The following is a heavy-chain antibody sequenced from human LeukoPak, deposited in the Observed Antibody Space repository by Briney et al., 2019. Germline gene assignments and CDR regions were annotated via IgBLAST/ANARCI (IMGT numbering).Heavy chain of an antibody. CDR3: ARKGSKSSHFDY. CDR2: IYYSGST. J-gene: IGHJ4*02. CDR1: GGSISSYY. V-gene: IGHV4-59*01. Sequence: PSETLSLTCTVSGGSISSYYWSWIRQPPGKGLEWIGYIYYSGSTNYNPSLKSRVTISVDTSKNQFSLKLSSVTAADTAVYYCARKGSKSSHFDYWGQGTLVTASS. D-gene: IGHD3-10*01.